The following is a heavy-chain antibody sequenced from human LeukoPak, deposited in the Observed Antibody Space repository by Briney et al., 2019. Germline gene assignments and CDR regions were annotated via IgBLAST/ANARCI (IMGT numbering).Heavy chain of an antibody. CDR3: AKAGIGVVGYFDY. Sequence: GGSPRLSCAASGFTFNSYAMSWVRQAPGKGLEWVSAIRGSGGGTYYADSVKGRFTISRDNSKNTLYLQMNSLRDEDTALYYCAKAGIGVVGYFDYWGQGTLVTVSS. CDR2: IRGSGGGT. V-gene: IGHV3-23*01. J-gene: IGHJ4*02. CDR1: GFTFNSYA. D-gene: IGHD6-19*01.